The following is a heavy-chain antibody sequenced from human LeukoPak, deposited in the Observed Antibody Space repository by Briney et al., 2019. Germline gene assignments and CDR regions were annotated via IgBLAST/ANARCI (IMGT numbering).Heavy chain of an antibody. CDR3: ARDQLQFLEWGGGVFDY. J-gene: IGHJ4*02. CDR1: GFTFSSHA. CDR2: IYYDGNND. D-gene: IGHD3-3*01. V-gene: IGHV3-33*01. Sequence: PGGSLRLSCVASGFTFSSHAMHWVRQAPGKGLEWLATIYYDGNNDFYADYVEGRFTISRDNSKNTLYLQLSSLRVEDTAVYYCARDQLQFLEWGGGVFDYWGQGTLVTVSS.